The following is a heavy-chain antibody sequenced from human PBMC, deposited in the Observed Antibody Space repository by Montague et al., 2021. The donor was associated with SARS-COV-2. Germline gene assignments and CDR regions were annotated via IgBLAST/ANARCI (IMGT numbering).Heavy chain of an antibody. Sequence: YNPSLKGRVTISVDTSKHQFSLGLSSVTATDTAVYYCARDRSYDSSGYPFAQYFFDYWGQGVLVIVSS. J-gene: IGHJ4*02. CDR3: ARDRSYDSSGYPFAQYFFDY. D-gene: IGHD3-22*01. V-gene: IGHV4-59*01.